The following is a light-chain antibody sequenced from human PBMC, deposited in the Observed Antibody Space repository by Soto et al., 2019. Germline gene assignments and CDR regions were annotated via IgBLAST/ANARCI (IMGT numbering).Light chain of an antibody. CDR2: GAS. V-gene: IGKV3D-20*02. Sequence: DTVLTQSPGTLSLSPGERAALSCRASQSVSSSYLAWYQQKPGQAPRLLIYGASSRATGIPDRFSGSGSGTDFTLTIIRLETEDFAVYFCPQRSNWPPVTFGPGTKVDIK. J-gene: IGKJ3*01. CDR3: PQRSNWPPVT. CDR1: QSVSSSY.